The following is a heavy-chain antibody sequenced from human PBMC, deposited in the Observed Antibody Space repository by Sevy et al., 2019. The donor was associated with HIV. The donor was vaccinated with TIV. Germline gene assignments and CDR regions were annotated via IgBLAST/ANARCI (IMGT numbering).Heavy chain of an antibody. CDR3: AREGGYVNIFGVVRRDVMDV. J-gene: IGHJ6*02. CDR1: GFTFSPYS. Sequence: GGSLRLSCAASGFTFSPYSMNWVRQAPGKGLEWVSSISSSSSYIYYADSVKGRFIIPRDNAKNSLYLKMNSLRAEDTAVYYCAREGGYVNIFGVVRRDVMDVWGQGTTVTVSS. V-gene: IGHV3-21*01. CDR2: ISSSSSYI. D-gene: IGHD3-3*02.